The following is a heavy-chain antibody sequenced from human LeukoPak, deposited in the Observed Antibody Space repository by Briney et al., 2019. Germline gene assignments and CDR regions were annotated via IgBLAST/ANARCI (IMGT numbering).Heavy chain of an antibody. V-gene: IGHV3-21*01. D-gene: IGHD3-22*01. J-gene: IGHJ4*02. CDR2: IDRSGSYI. CDR3: GMRGLTFD. Sequence: GGSLRLSCAASGFTFSTLDFNWVRQAPGRGLEWVSSIDRSGSYIYYADSVKGRFTISRDNARDSLYLQMDSLRAEDTAVYYCGMRGLTFDWGQGTLVTVSS. CDR1: GFTFSTLD.